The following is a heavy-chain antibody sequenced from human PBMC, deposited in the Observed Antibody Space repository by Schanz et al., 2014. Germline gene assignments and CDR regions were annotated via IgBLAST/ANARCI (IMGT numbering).Heavy chain of an antibody. V-gene: IGHV3-64D*06. CDR3: AKVRYSSGWRGDYFDE. Sequence: EVQLAESGGGLVQPGGSLRLSCAASGFTFSGFWMTWVRQAPGKGLEYISAISNNGDSTYYADSVKSRFTISRDNSKNTLYLQMNSLRAEDTAVYYCAKVRYSSGWRGDYFDEWGQGTLVNVAS. CDR2: ISNNGDST. CDR1: GFTFSGFW. J-gene: IGHJ4*02. D-gene: IGHD6-25*01.